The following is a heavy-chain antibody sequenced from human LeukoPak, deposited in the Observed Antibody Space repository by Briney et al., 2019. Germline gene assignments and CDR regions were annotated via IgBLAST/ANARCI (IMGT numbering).Heavy chain of an antibody. D-gene: IGHD1-26*01. V-gene: IGHV5-51*01. Sequence: GESLKISCKGSGYSFTSYWIGWLRQMPGRGLEGMGVIYTGDSNTRYSPSFQGQVTISVDTSINMSYLQVSTLKASDTAVYYCGRQTSGSYHGAFDIWGKGTMVIVSS. CDR3: GRQTSGSYHGAFDI. CDR1: GYSFTSYW. J-gene: IGHJ3*02. CDR2: IYTGDSNT.